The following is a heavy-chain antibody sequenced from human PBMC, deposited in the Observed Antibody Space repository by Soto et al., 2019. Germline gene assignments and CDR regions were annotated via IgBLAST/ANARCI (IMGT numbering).Heavy chain of an antibody. CDR3: ATMGVSG. CDR2: INQAGSAK. Sequence: EVQLVESGGDLVQPGESLRLSCAVSGSSGFTFSSYWMTWVRQSPGKGLEWVANINQAGSAKNYVDSVKGRFVIARDNAKKSLYLQMNSLRVEDTAVYFCATMGVSGWGQGTMVTVSS. CDR1: GFTFSSYW. J-gene: IGHJ3*01. D-gene: IGHD3-10*01. V-gene: IGHV3-7*01.